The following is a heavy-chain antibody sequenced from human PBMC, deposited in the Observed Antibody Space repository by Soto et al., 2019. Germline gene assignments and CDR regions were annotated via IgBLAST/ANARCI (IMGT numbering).Heavy chain of an antibody. V-gene: IGHV4-34*01. D-gene: IGHD3-10*02. CDR2: INHSGST. CDR3: ASIFGQMGDGFDY. CDR1: GGSFSGYY. Sequence: SSETLSLTCAVYGGSFSGYYWSWIRQPPGKGLEWIGEINHSGSTNYNPSLKSRVTISVDTSKNQFSLKLSSVTAADTAVYYCASIFGQMGDGFDYWGQGTLVTVSS. J-gene: IGHJ4*02.